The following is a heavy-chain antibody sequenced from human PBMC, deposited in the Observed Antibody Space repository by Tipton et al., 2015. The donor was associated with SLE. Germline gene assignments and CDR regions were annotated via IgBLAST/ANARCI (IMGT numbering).Heavy chain of an antibody. CDR3: AGNPNWNYGLFDY. CDR2: IIPLFGSA. CDR1: GGTFSNYA. D-gene: IGHD1-7*01. V-gene: IGHV1-69*05. J-gene: IGHJ4*02. Sequence: QSGPEVKKPGSSVKVSCKASGGTFSNYAISWVRQAPGQGLEWMGVIIPLFGSANYAQKFQGRVTITTDESTSTAYMELSSLRSEDTAVYYCAGNPNWNYGLFDYWGQGTLVTVSS.